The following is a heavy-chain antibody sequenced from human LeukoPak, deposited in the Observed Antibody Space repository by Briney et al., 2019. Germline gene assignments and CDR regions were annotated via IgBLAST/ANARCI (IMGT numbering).Heavy chain of an antibody. CDR1: GFTFSSYA. D-gene: IGHD5-18*01. CDR3: ARDKIELRRRYFDY. Sequence: GGSLRLSCAASGFTFSSYAMHWVRQAPGKGLEWVAVISYDGSNKYYADSVKGRFTISRDNSKNTLYLQMNSLRAEDTAVYYCARDKIELRRRYFDYWGQGTLVTVFS. J-gene: IGHJ4*02. V-gene: IGHV3-30-3*01. CDR2: ISYDGSNK.